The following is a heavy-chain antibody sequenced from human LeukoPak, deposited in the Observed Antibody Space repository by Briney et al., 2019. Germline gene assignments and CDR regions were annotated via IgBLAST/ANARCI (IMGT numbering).Heavy chain of an antibody. J-gene: IGHJ5*02. V-gene: IGHV1-8*03. CDR3: ARGNGDYEQANP. D-gene: IGHD4-17*01. CDR2: MNPNSGNT. Sequence: ASVKVSCKASGYTFTSYDINWVRQATGQGLEWMGWMNPNSGNTGYAQKFQGRVTITRNTSISTAYMELSSLRSEDTAVYYCARGNGDYEQANPWGQGTLVTVSS. CDR1: GYTFTSYD.